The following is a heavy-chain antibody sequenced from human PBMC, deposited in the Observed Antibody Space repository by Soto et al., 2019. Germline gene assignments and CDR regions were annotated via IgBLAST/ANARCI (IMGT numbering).Heavy chain of an antibody. D-gene: IGHD2-21*01. V-gene: IGHV1-2*04. CDR3: ARGVIGLGPYYYYYGLDV. CDR2: INPNSGGT. J-gene: IGHJ6*04. Sequence: ASVKVSCKASGYTFTGYYMHWVRQAPGQGLEWMGWINPNSGGTNYAQKFQGWVTMTRDTSISTAYMELSRLRSDDTAVYYCARGVIGLGPYYYYYGLDVWGKGTTVTVGS. CDR1: GYTFTGYY.